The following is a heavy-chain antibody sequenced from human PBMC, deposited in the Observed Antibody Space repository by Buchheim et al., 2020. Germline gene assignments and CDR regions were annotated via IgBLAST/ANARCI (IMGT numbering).Heavy chain of an antibody. J-gene: IGHJ4*02. Sequence: EVQLVESGGGLVKPGGSLRLSCAASGFTFSSYSMNWVRQAPGKGLEWVSSISSSSSYIYYADSVKGRFTISRDNAKYSLYLQMNSLRAEDTAVYYCARAACSGGSCYSYYFDYWGQGTL. CDR1: GFTFSSYS. V-gene: IGHV3-21*01. CDR2: ISSSSSYI. CDR3: ARAACSGGSCYSYYFDY. D-gene: IGHD2-15*01.